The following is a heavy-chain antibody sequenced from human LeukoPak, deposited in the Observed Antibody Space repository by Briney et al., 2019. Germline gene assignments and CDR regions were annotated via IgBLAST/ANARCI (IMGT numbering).Heavy chain of an antibody. J-gene: IGHJ4*02. Sequence: SETLSLTCTVSGGSISSGGYYWSWIRQHPGKGLEWIGYIYYSGSTYYNPSLKSRVTISVDTSKNQFSLKLSSVTAADTAVYYCARGTAGWRPQYYFDYWGQGTLVTVSS. D-gene: IGHD6-13*01. V-gene: IGHV4-31*03. CDR1: GGSISSGGYY. CDR3: ARGTAGWRPQYYFDY. CDR2: IYYSGST.